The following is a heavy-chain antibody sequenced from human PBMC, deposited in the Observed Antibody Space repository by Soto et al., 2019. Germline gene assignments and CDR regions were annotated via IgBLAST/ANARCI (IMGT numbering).Heavy chain of an antibody. Sequence: QVQLVQSGAEVKKPGASVKVSCKASGYTFTSYGISWVRQAPGQGLEWMGWISAYNGNKNYAQKLQGRVTMTTDTSTSTAYMELRSLRSDDTAVYYCARDVGDIVVVPAAIPHYYYYGMDVWGQGTTVTVSS. J-gene: IGHJ6*02. CDR1: GYTFTSYG. CDR2: ISAYNGNK. V-gene: IGHV1-18*01. CDR3: ARDVGDIVVVPAAIPHYYYYGMDV. D-gene: IGHD2-2*02.